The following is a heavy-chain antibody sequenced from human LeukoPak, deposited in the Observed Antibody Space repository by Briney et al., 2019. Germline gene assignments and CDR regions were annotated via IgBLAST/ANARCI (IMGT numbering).Heavy chain of an antibody. J-gene: IGHJ4*02. V-gene: IGHV3-74*01. Sequence: GGSLRLSCAASGFTFSSYWMHWVRQVPGKGLVWVARINPGGSSITYADSVKGRFTISRDNAKNTLYLQMDSLRAEDTGVYYCARSNQADDYWGRGTLVTVSS. CDR1: GFTFSSYW. D-gene: IGHD1-14*01. CDR2: INPGGSSI. CDR3: ARSNQADDY.